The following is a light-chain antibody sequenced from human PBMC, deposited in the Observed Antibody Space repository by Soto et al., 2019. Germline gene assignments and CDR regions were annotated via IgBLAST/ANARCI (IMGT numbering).Light chain of an antibody. CDR1: QSVSSY. Sequence: EIVLTQSPATLSLSPGERATLSCRASQSVSSYLAWYQQKPGQAPRLLIYDASNSATGIPARFSGSGSGTDFNLIISSLEPEDLAVYYGQQRSDWPPWTFGQGTKVEIK. V-gene: IGKV3-11*01. CDR2: DAS. J-gene: IGKJ1*01. CDR3: QQRSDWPPWT.